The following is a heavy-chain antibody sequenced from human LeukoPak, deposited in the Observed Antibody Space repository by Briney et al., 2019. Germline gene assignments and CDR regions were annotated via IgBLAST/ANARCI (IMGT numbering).Heavy chain of an antibody. CDR3: ARAGRYFDWFPYYFDY. V-gene: IGHV3-7*01. Sequence: SGGSLRLSCAASGFTFSSYWMSWVRQAPGKGLEWVANIKQDGSEKYYVDSVKGRFTISRDNAKNSLYLQMNSLRAEDTAAYYCARAGRYFDWFPYYFDYWGQGTLVTVSS. CDR2: IKQDGSEK. J-gene: IGHJ4*02. CDR1: GFTFSSYW. D-gene: IGHD3-9*01.